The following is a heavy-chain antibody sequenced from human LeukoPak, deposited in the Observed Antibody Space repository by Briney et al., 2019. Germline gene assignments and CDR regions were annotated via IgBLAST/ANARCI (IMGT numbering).Heavy chain of an antibody. Sequence: GGSLRLSCAASGFTLSNYGIHWVRQAPGKGLEWVAVISYDGTRPYYTDSVKGHFTISRDNSKNTVYLQMSTLRADDTAVYYCAKGAVTTLENWYLDLWGRGTLVTVSS. J-gene: IGHJ2*01. CDR1: GFTLSNYG. CDR3: AKGAVTTLENWYLDL. CDR2: ISYDGTRP. D-gene: IGHD4-17*01. V-gene: IGHV3-30*18.